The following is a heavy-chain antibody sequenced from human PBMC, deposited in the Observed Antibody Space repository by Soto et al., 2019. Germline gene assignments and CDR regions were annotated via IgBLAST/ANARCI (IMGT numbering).Heavy chain of an antibody. CDR1: GFTFDDYA. V-gene: IGHV3-9*01. Sequence: EVQLVESGGDLVQPGRSLRLSCAASGFTFDDYAMHWVRLAPGKGLEWVSGISWNSGDIYYADSVKGRFTISRDNAKNSMYLQMNSLRPDDTAIYYCAKDAIPVLLGYTYGAGGMDVWGQGTTVTVSS. D-gene: IGHD5-18*01. CDR3: AKDAIPVLLGYTYGAGGMDV. J-gene: IGHJ6*02. CDR2: ISWNSGDI.